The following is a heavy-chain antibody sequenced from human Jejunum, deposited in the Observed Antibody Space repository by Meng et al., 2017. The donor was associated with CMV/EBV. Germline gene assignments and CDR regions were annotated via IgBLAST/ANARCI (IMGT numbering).Heavy chain of an antibody. Sequence: QVQLQQAGPGLLKPSGTLSLTCTVSGGSINNSYWSWIRQSAGKGLEWIGRFYSSDTYNYHPSLNSRVTMSLDTSKKQFSLILSSVTAADTARYYCARGPGASTREGFDHWGLGTLVTVSS. D-gene: IGHD1-26*01. CDR1: GGSINNSY. CDR3: ARGPGASTREGFDH. V-gene: IGHV4-4*07. CDR2: FYSSDTY. J-gene: IGHJ4*02.